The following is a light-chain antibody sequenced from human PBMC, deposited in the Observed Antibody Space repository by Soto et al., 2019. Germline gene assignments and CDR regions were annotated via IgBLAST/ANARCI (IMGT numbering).Light chain of an antibody. Sequence: AIQLTQSPSSLSASVGDRVTITCRASQGISSYLAWYQQKPGKAPKVLIYDASNLESGVPSRFSGSGSGTEFTLTISSLQPDHFATYHCQQYNSYSRTFGQGTKVEVK. CDR1: QGISSY. V-gene: IGKV1-13*02. CDR3: QQYNSYSRT. J-gene: IGKJ1*01. CDR2: DAS.